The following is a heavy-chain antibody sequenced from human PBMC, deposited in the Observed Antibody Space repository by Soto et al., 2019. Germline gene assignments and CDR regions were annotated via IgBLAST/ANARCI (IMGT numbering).Heavy chain of an antibody. CDR3: ARVNLSCGWYARFAFDI. Sequence: QVQLEQSGAEVKKHGASVKVSCKASGYTFTSYGISWVRQAPGQGLEWMGWISAYNGNTNYAQKLQGRVTMTTDTSTSTAYMELSSLRSDDTAVYYCARVNLSCGWYARFAFDIWGQGTMVTVSS. V-gene: IGHV1-18*01. J-gene: IGHJ3*02. CDR1: GYTFTSYG. D-gene: IGHD6-19*01. CDR2: ISAYNGNT.